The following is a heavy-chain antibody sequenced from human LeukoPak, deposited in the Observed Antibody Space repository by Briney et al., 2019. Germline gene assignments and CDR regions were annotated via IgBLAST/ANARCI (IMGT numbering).Heavy chain of an antibody. V-gene: IGHV3-23*01. CDR2: ISGSGGST. D-gene: IGHD3-9*01. Sequence: GSLRLSCAASGFTFSSYAMSWVRQAPGKGLEWVSAISGSGGSTYYADSVKGRFTISRDNSKNTLYPQMNSLRAEDTAVYYCAKDSGYYDILTGPEGGNWFDPWGQGTLVTVSS. CDR1: GFTFSSYA. CDR3: AKDSGYYDILTGPEGGNWFDP. J-gene: IGHJ5*02.